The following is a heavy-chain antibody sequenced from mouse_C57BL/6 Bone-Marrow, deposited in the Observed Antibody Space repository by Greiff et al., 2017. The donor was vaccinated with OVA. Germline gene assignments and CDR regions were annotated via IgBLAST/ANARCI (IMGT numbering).Heavy chain of an antibody. V-gene: IGHV1-50*01. CDR2: IDPSDSYT. CDR3: ARAPLSY. Sequence: QVQLQQPGAELVKPGASVKLSCKASGYTFTSYWMQWVKQRPGQGLEWIGEIDPSDSYTNYNQKFKGKATLTVDTSSSTAYMQLSSLTSEDSAVYYCARAPLSYWGQGTLVTVSA. CDR1: GYTFTSYW. J-gene: IGHJ3*01.